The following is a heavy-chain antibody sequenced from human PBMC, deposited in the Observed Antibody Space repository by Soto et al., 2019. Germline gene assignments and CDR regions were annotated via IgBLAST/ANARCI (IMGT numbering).Heavy chain of an antibody. CDR2: ISYDGSNK. V-gene: IGHV3-30*18. D-gene: IGHD3-3*01. CDR3: AKDEAYYDFWSGYSAPTPHWYFDL. J-gene: IGHJ2*01. Sequence: GGSLRLSCAASGFTFSSYGMHWVRQAPGKGLEWVAVISYDGSNKYYADSVKGRFTISRDNSKNTLYLQMNSLRAEDTAVYYCAKDEAYYDFWSGYSAPTPHWYFDLWGRGTLVTVSS. CDR1: GFTFSSYG.